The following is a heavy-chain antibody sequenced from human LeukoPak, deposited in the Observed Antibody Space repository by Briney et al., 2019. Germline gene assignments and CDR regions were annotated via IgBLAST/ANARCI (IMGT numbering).Heavy chain of an antibody. CDR1: GYTFTSHY. CDR2: INPNSGGI. CDR3: ARDSYYGDSRSLHFDY. V-gene: IGHV1-2*02. Sequence: ASVKVSCKASGYTFTSHYMHWVRQAPGQGLEWMGWINPNSGGINYAQKFQGRVTMTRDTSISTVYMELSSLRSDDTAVYYCARDSYYGDSRSLHFDYWGQGTLVTVSS. D-gene: IGHD4-17*01. J-gene: IGHJ4*02.